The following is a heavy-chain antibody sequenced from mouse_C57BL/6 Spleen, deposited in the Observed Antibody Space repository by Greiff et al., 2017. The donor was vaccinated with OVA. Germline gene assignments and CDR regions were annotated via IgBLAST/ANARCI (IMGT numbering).Heavy chain of an antibody. Sequence: VQLQQPGAELVMPGASVKLSCKASGYTFTSYWMHWVKQRPGQGLEWIGEIDPSDSYTNYNQKFKGKSTLTVDKSSSTAYMQLSSLTSEDSAVYYCARGNGSSYDWFAYWGQGTLVTVSA. CDR3: ARGNGSSYDWFAY. V-gene: IGHV1-69*01. J-gene: IGHJ3*01. D-gene: IGHD1-1*01. CDR2: IDPSDSYT. CDR1: GYTFTSYW.